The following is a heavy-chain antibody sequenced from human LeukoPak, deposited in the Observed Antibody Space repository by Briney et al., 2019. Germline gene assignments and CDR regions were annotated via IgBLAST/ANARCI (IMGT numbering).Heavy chain of an antibody. CDR3: ANEAPLRNFDHMDV. CDR2: ISYDGSNK. D-gene: IGHD3-9*01. J-gene: IGHJ6*04. V-gene: IGHV3-30*18. Sequence: GRSLRLSCAASGFTFSSYGMHWVRQAPGKGLEWVAVISYDGSNKYYADSVKGRFTISRDNSKNTLYLQMNSLRAKDTAVYYCANEAPLRNFDHMDVWGKGTTVTVSS. CDR1: GFTFSSYG.